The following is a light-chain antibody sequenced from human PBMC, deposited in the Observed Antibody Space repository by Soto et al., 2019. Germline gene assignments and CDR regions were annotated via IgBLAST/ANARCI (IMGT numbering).Light chain of an antibody. CDR1: QGISSY. CDR2: AAS. Sequence: IRMTQSPSSLSASTGDRVTITCRASQGISSYLAWYQQKPGKAPKLLIYAASTLQSGVPSRFSGSGSGTDFTLTISCLQSEDFATYYCQQYYSYPHTFGQGTKVEIK. J-gene: IGKJ1*01. CDR3: QQYYSYPHT. V-gene: IGKV1-8*01.